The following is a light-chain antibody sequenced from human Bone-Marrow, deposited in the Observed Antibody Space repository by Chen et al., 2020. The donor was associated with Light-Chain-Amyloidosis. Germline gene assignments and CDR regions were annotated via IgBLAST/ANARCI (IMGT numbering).Light chain of an antibody. V-gene: IGLV3-21*02. J-gene: IGLJ3*02. CDR3: QVWDRSSDRPV. Sequence: SYVLTQPSSGSVAPGQTATIACGGNNIGSTSVHWYQQTPGQAPLLVVYDDSDRPSGIPERLSGSNSGNTATLTISSVEAGDEADYYCQVWDRSSDRPVFGGGTKLTVL. CDR2: DDS. CDR1: NIGSTS.